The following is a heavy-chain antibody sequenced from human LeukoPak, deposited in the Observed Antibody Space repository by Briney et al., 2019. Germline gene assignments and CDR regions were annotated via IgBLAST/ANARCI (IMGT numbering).Heavy chain of an antibody. J-gene: IGHJ4*02. V-gene: IGHV4-4*07. CDR1: GDSFSSYF. Sequence: SETLSLTCTVSGDSFSSYFWSWIRQPAGKGLEWIGRMYTSGITNSNPSLKSRVTMSVGTSKNQFSLNLISVTAADTAVYYCAREITGTRGVDYWGQGILVTVSS. CDR3: AREITGTRGVDY. CDR2: MYTSGIT. D-gene: IGHD1-7*01.